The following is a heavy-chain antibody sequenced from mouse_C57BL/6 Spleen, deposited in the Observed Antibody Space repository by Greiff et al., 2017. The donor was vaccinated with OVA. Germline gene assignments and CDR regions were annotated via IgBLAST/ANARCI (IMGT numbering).Heavy chain of an antibody. CDR2: INPNNGGT. D-gene: IGHD2-5*01. CDR3: AKVYYSNYEGYFDV. J-gene: IGHJ1*03. V-gene: IGHV1-26*01. CDR1: GYTFTDYY. Sequence: EVQLQQSGPELVKPGASVKISCKASGYTFTDYYMNWVKQSHGKSLEWIGDINPNNGGTSYNQKFKGKATLTVDKSSSTAYMELRSLTSEDSAVYYCAKVYYSNYEGYFDVWGTGTTVTVSS.